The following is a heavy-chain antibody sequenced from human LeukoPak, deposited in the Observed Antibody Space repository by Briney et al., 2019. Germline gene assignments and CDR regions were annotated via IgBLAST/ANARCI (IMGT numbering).Heavy chain of an antibody. V-gene: IGHV3-23*01. Sequence: GGSLRLSCATSGFTLRNYAMAWVRQAPGKGLEWVSAMSGSGISTYYADSVKGRFTISRDNAKHSLYLQMNSLRAEDTAVYYCAGGARFRNILGQGTMVTGSS. CDR2: MSGSGIST. CDR3: AGGARFRNI. D-gene: IGHD3-10*01. J-gene: IGHJ3*02. CDR1: GFTLRNYA.